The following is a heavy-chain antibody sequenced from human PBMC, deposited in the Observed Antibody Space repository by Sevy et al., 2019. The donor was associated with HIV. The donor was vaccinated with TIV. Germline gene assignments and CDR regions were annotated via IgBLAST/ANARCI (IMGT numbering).Heavy chain of an antibody. D-gene: IGHD1-26*01. V-gene: IGHV4-39*01. CDR3: ARHMDSGTYGHPGFDY. J-gene: IGHJ4*02. CDR1: GGSISSSSYY. CDR2: MYYSGST. Sequence: SETLSLTCTVSGGSISSSSYYWGCIRQPPGKGLEWIGSMYYSGSTYYNPSLKSRVPISVDTFMNQFSLKLSSVTAADTAVYYCARHMDSGTYGHPGFDYWGQGTLVTVSS.